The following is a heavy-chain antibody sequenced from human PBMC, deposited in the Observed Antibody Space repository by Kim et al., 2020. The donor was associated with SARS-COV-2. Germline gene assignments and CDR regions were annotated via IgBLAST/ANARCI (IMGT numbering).Heavy chain of an antibody. Sequence: GGSLRLSCVASGFIFSTYSMRWVRQAPGKGLEWVALTSCDGNSEYYGDSVKGRFTISRDNSKNTLYLQMSSLRPEDTAVYYCAKDLSAGYFYGMDVWGQGTTVT. CDR1: GFIFSTYS. J-gene: IGHJ6*02. CDR2: TSCDGNSE. V-gene: IGHV3-30*18. D-gene: IGHD6-13*01. CDR3: AKDLSAGYFYGMDV.